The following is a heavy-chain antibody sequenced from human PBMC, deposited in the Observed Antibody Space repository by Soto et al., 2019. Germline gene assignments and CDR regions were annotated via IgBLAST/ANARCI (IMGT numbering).Heavy chain of an antibody. D-gene: IGHD4-17*01. CDR2: IYYSGST. Sequence: PSETLSLTCTVSGGSISSYYWSWIRQPPGKGLEWIGYIYYSGSTNYNPSLKSRVTISVDTSKNQFSLKLSSVTAADTAVYYCARLPPFRVTRAAVAFDIRGQGTMVTVSS. V-gene: IGHV4-59*08. CDR1: GGSISSYY. J-gene: IGHJ3*02. CDR3: ARLPPFRVTRAAVAFDI.